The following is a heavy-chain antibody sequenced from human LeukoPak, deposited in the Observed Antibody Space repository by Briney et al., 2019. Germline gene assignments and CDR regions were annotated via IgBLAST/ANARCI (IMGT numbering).Heavy chain of an antibody. J-gene: IGHJ6*03. CDR1: GGTFSSYA. D-gene: IGHD6-13*01. Sequence: GASVKVSCKASGGTFSSYAISWVRQAPGRGLEWMGRIIPIFGTANYAQKFQGRVTITTDESTSTAYMELSSLRSEDTAVYYCASPPYASSWYTPFTTWDYYYYMDVWGKGTTVTVSS. V-gene: IGHV1-69*05. CDR2: IIPIFGTA. CDR3: ASPPYASSWYTPFTTWDYYYYMDV.